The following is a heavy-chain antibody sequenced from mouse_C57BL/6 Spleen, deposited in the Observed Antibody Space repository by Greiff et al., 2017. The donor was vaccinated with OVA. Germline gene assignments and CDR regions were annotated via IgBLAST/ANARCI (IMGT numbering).Heavy chain of an antibody. D-gene: IGHD2-4*01. J-gene: IGHJ4*01. CDR2: IDPSDSYT. V-gene: IGHV1-69*01. CDR3: ARGDYDDAMGY. Sequence: QVQLQQPGAELVMPGASVKLSCKASGYTFTSYWMHWVKQRPGQGLEWIGEIDPSDSYTNYNQKFKGKSTLTVDKSSSTAYMQLSSLTSEDSAVYYCARGDYDDAMGYWGQGTSVTVSS. CDR1: GYTFTSYW.